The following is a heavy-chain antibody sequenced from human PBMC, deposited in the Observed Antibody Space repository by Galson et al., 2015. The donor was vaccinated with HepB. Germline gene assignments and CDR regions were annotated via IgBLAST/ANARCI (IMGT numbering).Heavy chain of an antibody. CDR2: INSAGSST. CDR1: GFTFSSDL. J-gene: IGHJ4*02. D-gene: IGHD6-19*01. Sequence: SLRLSSAASGFTFSSDLMHWVRQAPGKGLVWVSRINSAGSSTSYAGSVKGRFTISRDNAKNTLYLQMNSLRAEDTAVYYCARDRDSSGWSFLFYYWGQGTLVTVSS. CDR3: ARDRDSSGWSFLFYY. V-gene: IGHV3-74*01.